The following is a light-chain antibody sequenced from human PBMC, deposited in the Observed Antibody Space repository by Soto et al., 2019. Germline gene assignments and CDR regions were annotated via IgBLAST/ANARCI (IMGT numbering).Light chain of an antibody. V-gene: IGKV3-15*01. CDR3: HQYNSWPPGT. CDR2: DAS. J-gene: IGKJ2*01. Sequence: EIVLTQSPAILSESPGERATLSCRASQSISRSLAWYQQKPGQAPRLLISDASTRATGIPARFSGSGSGTEFTLTISSLQSEDFALYYCHQYNSWPPGTFGQGTKVEIK. CDR1: QSISRS.